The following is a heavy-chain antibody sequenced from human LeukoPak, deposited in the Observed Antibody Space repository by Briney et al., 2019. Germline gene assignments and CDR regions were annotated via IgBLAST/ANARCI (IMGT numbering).Heavy chain of an antibody. V-gene: IGHV4-59*08. D-gene: IGHD3-22*01. CDR3: ARSPYYDRDGYQFDY. CDR2: ISYSGST. CDR1: GFAVSSNY. J-gene: IGHJ4*02. Sequence: GSLRLSCVASGFAVSSNYMSWVRQPPGKGLEWIAYISYSGSTNYNPALKSRVTISVDTSKSQFSLKLSSVTAADTAIYYCARSPYYDRDGYQFDYWGQGTLVTVSS.